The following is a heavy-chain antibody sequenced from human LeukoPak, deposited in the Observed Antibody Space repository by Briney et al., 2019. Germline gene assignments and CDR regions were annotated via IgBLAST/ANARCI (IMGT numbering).Heavy chain of an antibody. Sequence: GASVKVSCKASGYTFTGYYMHWVRQAPGQGLEWMGWINPNSGGTNYAQKFQGRVTMTRDTSISTAYMELSRLRSDDTAVYYCARVGVLLWFGEFLGWFDPWGQGTLVTVSS. CDR1: GYTFTGYY. D-gene: IGHD3-10*01. CDR3: ARVGVLLWFGEFLGWFDP. V-gene: IGHV1-2*02. J-gene: IGHJ5*02. CDR2: INPNSGGT.